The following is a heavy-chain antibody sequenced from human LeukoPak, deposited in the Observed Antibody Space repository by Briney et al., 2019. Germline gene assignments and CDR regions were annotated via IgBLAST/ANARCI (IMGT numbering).Heavy chain of an antibody. CDR1: GAFIDSNNW. CDR3: VRAPKYYFDSSASWYFDI. V-gene: IGHV4-4*02. Sequence: SETLSLTCAVSGAFIDSNNWWSWVRQTPGKGLEWIAEIFHSGSTNYNPSLKSRVTISLDESKNQFYLKLNSVTAADTAVYYCVRAPKYYFDSSASWYFDIWGLGTLVAVSS. CDR2: IFHSGST. J-gene: IGHJ2*01. D-gene: IGHD3-22*01.